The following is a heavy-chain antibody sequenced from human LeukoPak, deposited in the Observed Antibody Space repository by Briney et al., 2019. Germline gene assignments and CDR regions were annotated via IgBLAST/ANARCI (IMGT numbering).Heavy chain of an antibody. CDR1: GFTFSSYS. Sequence: GGSLRLSCAASGFTFSSYSMNWVRQAPGKGLEWVSSISSSSSYIYYADSVKGRFTISRDNAKNSLYLQMNSLRAEDTAVYYCAKDQSRWEYYFDYWGQGTLVTVSS. V-gene: IGHV3-21*01. J-gene: IGHJ4*02. CDR2: ISSSSSYI. D-gene: IGHD1-26*01. CDR3: AKDQSRWEYYFDY.